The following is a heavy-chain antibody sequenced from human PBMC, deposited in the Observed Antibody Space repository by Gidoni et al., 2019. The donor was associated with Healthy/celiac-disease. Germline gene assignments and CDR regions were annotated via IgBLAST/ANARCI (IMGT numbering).Heavy chain of an antibody. Sequence: EVQMVESGGGLVQPGGSLRLSCAASGFTFSSYEMNWVRQAPGTGLEWVAYISSSGSTINYADSVKGRFTISRDNAKNSLNLQMNSLRAEDTAVYYCARDGGGDMCPRGYFDYWGQGTLVTVSS. D-gene: IGHD3-16*01. CDR2: ISSSGSTI. CDR1: GFTFSSYE. V-gene: IGHV3-48*03. J-gene: IGHJ4*02. CDR3: ARDGGGDMCPRGYFDY.